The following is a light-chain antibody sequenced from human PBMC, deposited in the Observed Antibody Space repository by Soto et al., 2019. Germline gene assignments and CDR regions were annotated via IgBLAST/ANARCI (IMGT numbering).Light chain of an antibody. CDR2: DAS. CDR3: QQRSNWPPLT. CDR1: QSVGSY. V-gene: IGKV3-11*01. Sequence: EIVLTQSPATLSLSPGDRATLSCRASQSVGSYLAWYQQKPGQTLRLLIYDASNRATGIPARFSGSGSGTDFTLTISSLEPEDFAIYYCQQRSNWPPLTFGGGTKVEIK. J-gene: IGKJ4*01.